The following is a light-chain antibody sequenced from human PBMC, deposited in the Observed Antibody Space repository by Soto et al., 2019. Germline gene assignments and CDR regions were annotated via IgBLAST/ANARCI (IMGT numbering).Light chain of an antibody. CDR2: GNS. CDR3: QSYDSSVV. J-gene: IGLJ2*01. CDR1: SSNIGAGYD. V-gene: IGLV1-40*01. Sequence: QLVLTQPPSVSGAPGQRVTISCTGCSSNIGAGYDVHWYQQLPGTAPKLLIYGNSNRPSGVPDRFSGSKSGTSASLAITGLQAEDEADYYCQSYDSSVVFGGGTKLTVL.